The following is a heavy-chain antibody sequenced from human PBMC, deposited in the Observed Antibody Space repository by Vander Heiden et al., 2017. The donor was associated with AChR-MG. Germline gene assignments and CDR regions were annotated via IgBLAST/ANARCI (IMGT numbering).Heavy chain of an antibody. V-gene: IGHV3-23*01. CDR1: GFSFSSYA. D-gene: IGHD6-19*01. CDR3: SVAGIVY. CDR2: ISGSGGST. J-gene: IGHJ4*02. Sequence: EVQLLQSGGGLVQPGGSLRLLCEASGFSFSSYAMSWVRRAPGKGLEWVSAISGSGGSTYYADSVKGRFTISRDNSKNTLYLQMNSLRAEDTAVYYCSVAGIVYWGQGTLVTVSS.